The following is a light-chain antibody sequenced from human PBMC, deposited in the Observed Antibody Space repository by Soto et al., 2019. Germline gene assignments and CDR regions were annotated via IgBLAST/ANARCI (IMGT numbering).Light chain of an antibody. V-gene: IGKV3-20*01. CDR3: QQYGTSPWT. Sequence: PGERAALSCRASQSVSSSYLAWYQQKPGQAPRLLIYGASNRATGIPDRFSASGSGTDFSLTISRLEPEDFAVYYCQQYGTSPWTFGQGTKVDIK. J-gene: IGKJ1*01. CDR2: GAS. CDR1: QSVSSSY.